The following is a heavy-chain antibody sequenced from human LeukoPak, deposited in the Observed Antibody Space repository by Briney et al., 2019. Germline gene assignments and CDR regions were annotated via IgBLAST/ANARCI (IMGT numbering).Heavy chain of an antibody. Sequence: PSGTLSLTCAVSGGSISSSNWWSWVRQHPGKGLEWIGYIYYSGSTYYNPSLKSRVTISVDTSKNQFSLKLSSVTAADTAVYYCARDLVWPSGWYFDLWGRGTLVTVSS. CDR2: IYYSGST. J-gene: IGHJ2*01. CDR3: ARDLVWPSGWYFDL. V-gene: IGHV4-4*02. CDR1: GGSISSSNW. D-gene: IGHD2-8*01.